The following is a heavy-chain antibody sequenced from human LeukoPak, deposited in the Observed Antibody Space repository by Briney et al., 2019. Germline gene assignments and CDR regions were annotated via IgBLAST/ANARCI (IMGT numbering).Heavy chain of an antibody. V-gene: IGHV3-30*02. Sequence: GGSLRLSCAASGFIFSSYVMHWVRQAPGKGLEWVAFIGHDGGNINSADSVKGRFTISRDNSRSTLYLQMINLRPEDTAVYYCVKVFNWGFDYWGQGTLVTVSS. CDR1: GFIFSSYV. D-gene: IGHD7-27*01. CDR2: IGHDGGNI. CDR3: VKVFNWGFDY. J-gene: IGHJ4*02.